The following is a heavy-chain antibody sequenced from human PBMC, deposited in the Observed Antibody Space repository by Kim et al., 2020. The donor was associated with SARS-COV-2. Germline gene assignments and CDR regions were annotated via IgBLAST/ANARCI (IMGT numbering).Heavy chain of an antibody. CDR3: AKDAPYGSGKQTYDAFDI. Sequence: GGSLRLSCAASGFTFSSYAMSWVRQAPGKGLEWVSAISGSGGSTYYADSVKGRFTISRDNSKNTLYLQMNSLRAEDTAVYYCAKDAPYGSGKQTYDAFDIWGQGTMVTVSS. D-gene: IGHD3-10*01. V-gene: IGHV3-23*01. CDR2: ISGSGGST. CDR1: GFTFSSYA. J-gene: IGHJ3*02.